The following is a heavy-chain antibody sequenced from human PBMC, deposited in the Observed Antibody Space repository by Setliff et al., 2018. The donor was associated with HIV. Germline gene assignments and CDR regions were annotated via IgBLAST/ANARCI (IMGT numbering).Heavy chain of an antibody. D-gene: IGHD4-17*01. CDR3: ARGQYGDELFGY. CDR1: GYTFTNYG. V-gene: IGHV1-18*01. Sequence: ASVKVSCKASGYTFTNYGITWVRQAPGHGLEWMGWLASYNDDANYAQNLQGRVTMTTDKSTSTAYMELRSLRSDDTAVYYCARGQYGDELFGYWGQGTLVTVSS. CDR2: LASYNDDA. J-gene: IGHJ4*02.